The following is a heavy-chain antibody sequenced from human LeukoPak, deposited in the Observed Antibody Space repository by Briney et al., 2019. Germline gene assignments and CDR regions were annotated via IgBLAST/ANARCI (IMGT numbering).Heavy chain of an antibody. Sequence: GGTLRLSCAASGFTFSSYGMHWVRQAPGKGLEWVAFIRYDGSNKYYADSVKGRFTISRDNSKNTLYLQMNSLRAEDTAVYYCAKDLHYYGSGSYFDYWGQGTLVTVSS. CDR2: IRYDGSNK. V-gene: IGHV3-30*02. D-gene: IGHD3-10*01. CDR1: GFTFSSYG. J-gene: IGHJ4*02. CDR3: AKDLHYYGSGSYFDY.